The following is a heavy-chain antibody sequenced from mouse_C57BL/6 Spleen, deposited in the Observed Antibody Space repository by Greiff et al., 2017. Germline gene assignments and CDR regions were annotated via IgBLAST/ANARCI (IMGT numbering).Heavy chain of an antibody. V-gene: IGHV1-42*01. CDR1: GYSFTGYY. CDR3: ARMDDY. CDR2: INPSTGGT. Sequence: EVQGVESGPELVKPGASVKISCKASGYSFTGYYMNWVKQSPEKSLEWIGEINPSTGGTTYNQKFKAKATLTVDKSSSTAYMQLKSLTSEDSAVYYCARMDDYWGQGTTLTVSS. J-gene: IGHJ2*01.